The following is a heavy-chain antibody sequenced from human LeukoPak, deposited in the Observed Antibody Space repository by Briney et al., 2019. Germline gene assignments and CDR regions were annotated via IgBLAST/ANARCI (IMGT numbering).Heavy chain of an antibody. V-gene: IGHV4-39*07. Sequence: SETLSLTCTVSGGSISSNNYYWGWIRQPPGKGLEWIGSIYYSGSTYYNPSLKIRVTISVDTSKNQFSLKLSSVTAADTAVYSCARSDYYYGSGSYSDYWGQGTLVTVSS. J-gene: IGHJ4*02. D-gene: IGHD3-10*01. CDR1: GGSISSNNYY. CDR2: IYYSGST. CDR3: ARSDYYYGSGSYSDY.